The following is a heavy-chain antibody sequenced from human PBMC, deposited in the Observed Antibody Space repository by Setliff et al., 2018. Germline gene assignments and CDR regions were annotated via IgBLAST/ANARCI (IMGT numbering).Heavy chain of an antibody. CDR3: AKDKSRVVMQYAGWGLFDY. Sequence: LRLSCVVSGFTFNNYAMTWVRQAPGKGLEWVSSISGSGGTTDYADSVRGRFTVSRDNSKDTVYLQLSSLRVDDTAVYYCAKDKSRVVMQYAGWGLFDYWGQGTLVTVSS. CDR2: ISGSGGTT. J-gene: IGHJ4*02. D-gene: IGHD7-27*01. CDR1: GFTFNNYA. V-gene: IGHV3-23*01.